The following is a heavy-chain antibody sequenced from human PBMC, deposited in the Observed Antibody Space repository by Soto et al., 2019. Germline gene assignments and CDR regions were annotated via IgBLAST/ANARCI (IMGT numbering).Heavy chain of an antibody. CDR3: AASKHLLQYCSGVACHGYFQH. CDR1: GASISSSAYY. CDR2: ISYSGST. Sequence: QLQLQESGPGLVKPSGTLSLTCSVSGASISSSAYYWAWVRQSPGKGLEWIGSISYSGSTYYNPSLKRRVAISLDTSRTHSSLRLTSVTAADTAVYFCAASKHLLQYCSGVACHGYFQHWGQGTLLTVSS. D-gene: IGHD2-15*01. V-gene: IGHV4-39*02. J-gene: IGHJ1*01.